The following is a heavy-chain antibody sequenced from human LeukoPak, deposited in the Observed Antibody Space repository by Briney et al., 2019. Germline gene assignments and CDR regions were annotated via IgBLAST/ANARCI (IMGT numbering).Heavy chain of an antibody. D-gene: IGHD3-22*01. CDR1: GGSVSSGSYY. CDR3: ARSYYYDSSGYFAGEWYFDY. J-gene: IGHJ4*02. V-gene: IGHV4-61*01. Sequence: SETLSLTCTASGGSVSSGSYYWSWIRQPPGKGLEWIGYIYYSGSTNYNPSLKSRVTISVDTSKNQFSLKLSSVTAADTAVYYCARSYYYDSSGYFAGEWYFDYWGQGTLVTVSS. CDR2: IYYSGST.